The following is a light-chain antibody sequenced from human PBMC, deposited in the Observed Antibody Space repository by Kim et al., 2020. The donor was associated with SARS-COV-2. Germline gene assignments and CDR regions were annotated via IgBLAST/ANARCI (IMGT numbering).Light chain of an antibody. J-gene: IGLJ2*01. CDR1: SSDVGGYNY. CDR2: ELN. CDR3: SSYAGTNNVL. Sequence: QSALTQPPSTAGPPGQSVAISCTGTSSDVGGYNYVSWYQQYPGKAPKLIIYELNKRPSGVPDRFSGSKSGNTASLTVSGLQAEDEADYYCSSYAGTNNVLSGGGTKRIVL. V-gene: IGLV2-8*01.